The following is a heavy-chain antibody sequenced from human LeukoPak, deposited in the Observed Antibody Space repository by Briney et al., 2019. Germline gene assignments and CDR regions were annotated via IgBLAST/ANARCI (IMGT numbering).Heavy chain of an antibody. Sequence: SETLSLTCTVSGGSISSSSYYWGWIRQPPGKGLEWIGSIYYSGSTYYNPSLKSRVTISVDTSKNQFSLKLSSVTAADTAVYYCASSRYSSGWYYYWGQGTLVTVSS. J-gene: IGHJ4*02. CDR3: ASSRYSSGWYYY. CDR2: IYYSGST. CDR1: GGSISSSSYY. V-gene: IGHV4-39*01. D-gene: IGHD6-19*01.